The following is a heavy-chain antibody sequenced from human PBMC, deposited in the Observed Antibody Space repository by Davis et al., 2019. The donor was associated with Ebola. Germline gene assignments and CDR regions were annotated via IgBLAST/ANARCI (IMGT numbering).Heavy chain of an antibody. J-gene: IGHJ4*02. V-gene: IGHV3-23*01. D-gene: IGHD3-10*01. CDR2: ISSGGGAP. CDR1: GFTFSTYA. CDR3: ARVNVLDDSGSYNRHFDY. Sequence: GESLKISCAASGFTFSTYAIGWVRQAPGKGLEWVSDISSGGGAPYYADSVKGRFTTFRDNPKNTLYLQMNTLRAEDTAVYYCARVNVLDDSGSYNRHFDYWGQGTLVTVSS.